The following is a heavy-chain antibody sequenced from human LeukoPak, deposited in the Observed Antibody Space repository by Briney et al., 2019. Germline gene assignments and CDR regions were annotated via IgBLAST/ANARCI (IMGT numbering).Heavy chain of an antibody. CDR1: GGTFISYA. J-gene: IGHJ3*02. V-gene: IGHV1-69*13. D-gene: IGHD6-19*01. CDR3: ARDLYSSGWPQAFDI. Sequence: ASXKVXCKASGGTFISYAISWVRQAPGQGLEWMGGIIPIFGTANYAQKFQGRVTITADESTSTAYMELSSLRSEDTAVYYCARDLYSSGWPQAFDIWGQGTMVTVSS. CDR2: IIPIFGTA.